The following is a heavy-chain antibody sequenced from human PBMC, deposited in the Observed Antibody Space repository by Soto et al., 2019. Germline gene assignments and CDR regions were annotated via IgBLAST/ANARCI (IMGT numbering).Heavy chain of an antibody. CDR3: ARGASAMEPYYFDY. Sequence: QVQLVQSGAEVKKPGSSVKVSCKASGGTFSSYAISWVRQAPGQGLEWMGGIIPIFGTANYAQTFQGRVTITADEXXXXXYMXLSSLRSEDTAVYYCARGASAMEPYYFDYWGQGTLVTVSS. D-gene: IGHD5-18*01. V-gene: IGHV1-69*01. J-gene: IGHJ4*02. CDR1: GGTFSSYA. CDR2: IIPIFGTA.